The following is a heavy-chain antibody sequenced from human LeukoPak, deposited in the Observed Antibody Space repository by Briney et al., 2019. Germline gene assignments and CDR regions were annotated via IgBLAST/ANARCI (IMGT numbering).Heavy chain of an antibody. Sequence: GRSLRLSCAASGFTFSSYGMHWVRQAPGKGLEWVAVISYDGSNKYYADSVKGRFTISRDNSKNTLYLQMNSLRAEDTAVYYCAKAMDPGGQADYWGQGTLVTVSS. CDR3: AKAMDPGGQADY. CDR1: GFTFSSYG. J-gene: IGHJ4*02. V-gene: IGHV3-30*18. CDR2: ISYDGSNK. D-gene: IGHD1-26*01.